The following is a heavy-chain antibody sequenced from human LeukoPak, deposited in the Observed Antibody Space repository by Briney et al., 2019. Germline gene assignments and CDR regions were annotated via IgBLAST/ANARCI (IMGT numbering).Heavy chain of an antibody. J-gene: IGHJ4*02. CDR3: ATHVRRQWLPLPDY. CDR2: FDPEDGET. V-gene: IGHV1-24*01. D-gene: IGHD6-19*01. Sequence: APVKVSCKVSGYTLTELSMHWVRQAPGKGLEWMGGFDPEDGETIYAQKFQGRVTMTEDTSTDTAYMELSSLRSEDTAVYYCATHVRRQWLPLPDYWGQGTLVTVSS. CDR1: GYTLTELS.